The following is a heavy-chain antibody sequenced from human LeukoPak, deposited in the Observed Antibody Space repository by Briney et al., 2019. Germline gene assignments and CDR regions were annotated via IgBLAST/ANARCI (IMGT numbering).Heavy chain of an antibody. V-gene: IGHV4-30-2*05. CDR3: ARVPGDYGSGSRAWYYYGMDV. D-gene: IGHD3-10*01. J-gene: IGHJ6*02. Sequence: SETLSLTCAVSGGSISSGGYSWSWIRQPPGKGLEWIGYIYHSGSTYYNPSLKSRVTISVDTSKNQFSLKLSSVTAADTAVYYCARVPGDYGSGSRAWYYYGMDVWGQGTTVTVSS. CDR1: GGSISSGGYS. CDR2: IYHSGST.